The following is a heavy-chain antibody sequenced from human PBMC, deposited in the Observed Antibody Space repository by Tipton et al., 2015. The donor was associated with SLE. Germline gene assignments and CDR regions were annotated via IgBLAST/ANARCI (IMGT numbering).Heavy chain of an antibody. CDR2: IYTGGRT. CDR3: AGSLLALSLDAFEV. V-gene: IGHV4-4*08. D-gene: IGHD3-10*01. J-gene: IGHJ3*01. Sequence: TLSLTCTVSGGSIIRYYWTWIRQPPGKGLEWIGYIYTGGRTDYNPSLTSRVTISVDKSHKQVSLSLRSVTAADTAMYYCAGSLLALSLDAFEVWGQRAMVTVSA. CDR1: GGSIIRYY.